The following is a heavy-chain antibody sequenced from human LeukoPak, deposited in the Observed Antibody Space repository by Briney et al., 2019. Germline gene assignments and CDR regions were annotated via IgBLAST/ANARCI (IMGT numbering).Heavy chain of an antibody. CDR3: ASRPASETYFAVFDY. V-gene: IGHV3-74*01. D-gene: IGHD1-26*01. Sequence: GGSLRLSCAASGFTFSSNWMHWVRQTPGEGLVWVSRINADGSSTTYADSVKGRFTISRDNSKNTLYLQMNNLRAEDTAVYYCASRPASETYFAVFDYWGQGTLVTVSS. CDR1: GFTFSSNW. CDR2: INADGSST. J-gene: IGHJ4*02.